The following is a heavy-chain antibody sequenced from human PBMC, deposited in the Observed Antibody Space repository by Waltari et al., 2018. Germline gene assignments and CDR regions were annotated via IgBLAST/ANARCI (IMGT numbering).Heavy chain of an antibody. D-gene: IGHD6-13*01. CDR1: GTSISNYY. J-gene: IGHJ4*02. V-gene: IGHV4-59*01. CDR3: ARTSGAAAGKFDY. CDR2: ISDSGST. Sequence: QVQLQESGPGLVKPSETLSLTCTVSGTSISNYYWTWIRQPPGKGLGWIGYISDSGSTSYNPSRKSRVTISGDTSKNHFSLKLSSVTAADTAVYYCARTSGAAAGKFDYWGQGTLVTVSS.